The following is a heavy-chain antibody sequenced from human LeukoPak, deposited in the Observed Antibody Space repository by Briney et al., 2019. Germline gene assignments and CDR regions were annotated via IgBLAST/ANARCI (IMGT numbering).Heavy chain of an antibody. V-gene: IGHV1-58*02. D-gene: IGHD3-10*01. CDR1: GFTFTSSA. CDR3: AAEADSERHYYGSGSYPY. CDR2: IVVGSGNT. Sequence: ASVKVSCKASGFTFTSSAMQWVRQARGQRLEWIGWIVVGSGNTNYAQKFQERVTITRDMSTSTAYMELSSLRSEDTAVYYCAAEADSERHYYGSGSYPYWGQGTLVTVSS. J-gene: IGHJ4*02.